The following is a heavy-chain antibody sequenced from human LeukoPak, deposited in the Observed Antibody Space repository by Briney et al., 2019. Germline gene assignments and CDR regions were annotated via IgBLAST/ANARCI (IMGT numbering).Heavy chain of an antibody. D-gene: IGHD3-3*01. CDR2: IIPILGIA. Sequence: GASVKVSCKASGYTFTSYGISWVRQAPGQGLEWMGRIIPILGIANYAQKFQGRVTITADKSTSTAYMELSSLRSEDTAVYYCAGGVVIILAFDIWGQGTMVTVSS. J-gene: IGHJ3*02. CDR1: GYTFTSYG. CDR3: AGGVVIILAFDI. V-gene: IGHV1-69*04.